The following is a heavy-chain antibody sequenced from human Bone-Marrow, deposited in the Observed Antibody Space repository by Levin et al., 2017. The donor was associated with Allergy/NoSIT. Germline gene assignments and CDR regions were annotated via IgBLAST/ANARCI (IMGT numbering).Heavy chain of an antibody. J-gene: IGHJ4*02. V-gene: IGHV3-30-3*01. CDR3: ARQYL. CDR1: GYTFSDYA. D-gene: IGHD2-2*01. CDR2: ISDDGSTK. Sequence: GGSLRLSCAVSGYTFSDYAMHWVRQAPGKGLEWVAVISDDGSTKYYAESVKGRFTISRDNSKSTLFLQMDSLRVDDTASYYCARQYLWGQGTQVTVSS.